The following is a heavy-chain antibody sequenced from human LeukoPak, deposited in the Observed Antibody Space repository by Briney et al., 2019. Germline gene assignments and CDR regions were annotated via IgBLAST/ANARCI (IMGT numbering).Heavy chain of an antibody. CDR3: ARDPNIILLSGYFDF. CDR1: EYTFTGYY. D-gene: IGHD2-8*01. CDR2: INPNSGAT. V-gene: IGHV1-2*02. Sequence: ASVKVSCKASEYTFTGYYMHWGRQAPGQGLEWMGWINPNSGATSYAQKFQGRVTMTREMSITTVYMELSRLRSDDTAVYYCARDPNIILLSGYFDFWGQGTLVTVSS. J-gene: IGHJ4*02.